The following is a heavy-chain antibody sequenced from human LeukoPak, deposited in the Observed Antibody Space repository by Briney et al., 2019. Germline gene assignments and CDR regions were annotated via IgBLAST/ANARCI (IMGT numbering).Heavy chain of an antibody. CDR3: ARDHAAAGIDY. D-gene: IGHD6-13*01. CDR2: ISSSSSYI. CDR1: RFTFSSYS. Sequence: GGSLRLSCAASRFTFSSYSMNWVRQAPGKGLEWVSSISSSSSYIYYADSVKGRFTISRDNAKNSLYLQMNSLRAEDTAVYYCARDHAAAGIDYWGQGTLVTVSS. V-gene: IGHV3-21*01. J-gene: IGHJ4*02.